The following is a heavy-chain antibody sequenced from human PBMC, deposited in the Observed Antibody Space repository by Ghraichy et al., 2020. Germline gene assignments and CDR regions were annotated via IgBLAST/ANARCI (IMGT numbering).Heavy chain of an antibody. J-gene: IGHJ4*02. CDR1: GFTFSHYG. CDR3: ARDGPPGDYGIYRALDY. D-gene: IGHD4-11*01. V-gene: IGHV3-33*01. CDR2: IWYDGSNK. Sequence: GGSLRLSCASSGFTFSHYGMHWVRQAPGKGLEWVAVIWYDGSNKYYADSVKGRFTISREDSKNTVYLQMDSLRVEDTAVYYCARDGPPGDYGIYRALDYWGQGTLVIVSS.